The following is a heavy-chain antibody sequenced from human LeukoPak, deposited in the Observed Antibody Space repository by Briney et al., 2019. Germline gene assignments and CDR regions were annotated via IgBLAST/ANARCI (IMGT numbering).Heavy chain of an antibody. CDR2: IYYSGST. CDR3: ARGLMYYYDSSGYYLGAFDI. Sequence: SETLSLTCTVSGGSISSSSYYWGWIRQPPGKGLEWIGSIYYSGSTYYNPSLKSRVTISVDTSKNQFSLKLSSVTAADTAVYYCARGLMYYYDSSGYYLGAFDIWGQGTMVTVSS. CDR1: GGSISSSSYY. V-gene: IGHV4-39*07. D-gene: IGHD3-22*01. J-gene: IGHJ3*02.